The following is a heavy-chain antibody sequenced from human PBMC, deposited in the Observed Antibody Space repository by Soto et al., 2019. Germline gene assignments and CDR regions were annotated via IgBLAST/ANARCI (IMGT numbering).Heavy chain of an antibody. CDR3: AIGVTTVKSMDV. Sequence: PGGSLRLSCAASGFTVTSNYMNWVRQAPGKGLEWVSVIYSDRTYYADSVKGRFTISKDNSKNTLYLQMNSLRAEDTAVYYCAIGVTTVKSMDVWGKGTTVTVSS. D-gene: IGHD4-4*01. CDR2: IYSDRT. J-gene: IGHJ6*04. V-gene: IGHV3-66*01. CDR1: GFTVTSNY.